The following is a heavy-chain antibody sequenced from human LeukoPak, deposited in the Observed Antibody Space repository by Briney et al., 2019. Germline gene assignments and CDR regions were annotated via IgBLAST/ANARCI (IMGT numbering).Heavy chain of an antibody. CDR3: ARSRTDYYDSSGYHFWY. CDR1: GYSISSGYY. CDR2: IYHSGST. Sequence: SETLSLTCAVSGYSISSGYYWGWIRQPPGKGLEWIGSIYHSGSTYYNPSLKSRVTISVDTSKNQFSLKLSFVTAADTAVYYCARSRTDYYDSSGYHFWYWGQGTLVTVSS. D-gene: IGHD3-22*01. V-gene: IGHV4-38-2*01. J-gene: IGHJ4*02.